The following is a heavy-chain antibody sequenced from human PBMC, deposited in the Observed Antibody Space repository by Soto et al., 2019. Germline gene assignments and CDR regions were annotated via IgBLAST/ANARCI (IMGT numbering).Heavy chain of an antibody. CDR2: ISGSGGST. CDR1: GFTFSSYA. Sequence: EVQLLESGGGLVQPGGSLRLSCEGSGFTFSSYAMSWVRQAPGKGLEWVSAISGSGGSTYYADSVKGRFTISRDNSKNTLYLQMNSLRAEDTAVYYCAKPFPVDVLRFSYYFDYWGQGTLVTVSS. V-gene: IGHV3-23*01. D-gene: IGHD3-3*01. CDR3: AKPFPVDVLRFSYYFDY. J-gene: IGHJ4*02.